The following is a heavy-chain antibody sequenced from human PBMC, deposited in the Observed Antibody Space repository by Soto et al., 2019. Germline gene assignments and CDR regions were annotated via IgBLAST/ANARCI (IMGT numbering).Heavy chain of an antibody. CDR3: ARDEISGSKTEVGAFDI. CDR1: GGSISSSNW. Sequence: QVQLQESGPGLVKPSGTLSLTCAVSGGSISSSNWWSWVRQPPGKGLEWIGEIYHSGSTNYNPSLNSRVTISVDKSKNQFSLKLSSVTAADTAVYYCARDEISGSKTEVGAFDIWGQGTMVTVSS. D-gene: IGHD1-26*01. J-gene: IGHJ3*02. V-gene: IGHV4-4*02. CDR2: IYHSGST.